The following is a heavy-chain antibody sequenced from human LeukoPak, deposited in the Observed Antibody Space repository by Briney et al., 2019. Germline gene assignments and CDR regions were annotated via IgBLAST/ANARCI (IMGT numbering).Heavy chain of an antibody. J-gene: IGHJ5*02. Sequence: GGSLRLSCAASGFTFHDYAMHWVRQAPGKGLEWVSGISWNSGNIGYADSVKGRFTISRDNSKNTLYLQMNSLRAEDTAVYYCFGTIFGSSPFDPWGQGTLVTVSS. V-gene: IGHV3-9*01. CDR1: GFTFHDYA. CDR3: FGTIFGSSPFDP. D-gene: IGHD3-3*01. CDR2: ISWNSGNI.